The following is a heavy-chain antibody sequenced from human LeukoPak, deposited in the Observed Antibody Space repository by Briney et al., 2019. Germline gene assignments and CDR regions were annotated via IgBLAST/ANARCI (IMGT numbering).Heavy chain of an antibody. Sequence: GGSLRLSCTASAITFSNSWMSWVRQAPEKGLEWVANIKQDGSETNYVDSVKGRFTISRDNAKNSLFLQMNSLRGEDTAIYYCARHLAGDSLYRHFDYWGQGALVTVPS. V-gene: IGHV3-7*04. J-gene: IGHJ4*02. D-gene: IGHD5/OR15-5a*01. CDR2: IKQDGSET. CDR1: AITFSNSW. CDR3: ARHLAGDSLYRHFDY.